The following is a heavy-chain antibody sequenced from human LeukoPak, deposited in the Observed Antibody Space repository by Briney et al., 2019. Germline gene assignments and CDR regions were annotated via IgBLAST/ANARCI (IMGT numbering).Heavy chain of an antibody. Sequence: PGGSLRLSCAASGFTVSSNYMSWVRQAPGKGLEWVSVIYSGGGTCCADSVKGRFTISRGNSKNTLYLQMKSLRAEDTAVYYCARDGSYGFAAYVYWGQGTLVTVSS. CDR3: ARDGSYGFAAYVY. D-gene: IGHD5-18*01. J-gene: IGHJ4*02. CDR1: GFTVSSNY. CDR2: IYSGGGT. V-gene: IGHV3-66*01.